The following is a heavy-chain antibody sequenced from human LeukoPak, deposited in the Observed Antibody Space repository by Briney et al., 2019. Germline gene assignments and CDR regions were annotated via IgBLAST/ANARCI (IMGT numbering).Heavy chain of an antibody. CDR2: IYHSGST. CDR3: VRHDDFSRAFHV. J-gene: IGHJ3*01. D-gene: IGHD4-11*01. V-gene: IGHV4-30-2*01. Sequence: SETLSLTCTVSGGSISSGGYYWSWIRQPPGKGLEWIGYIYHSGSTYYNPSLKSRVTISVDTSKNQFSLKLSSVTAADTAVYYCVRHDDFSRAFHVWGQGTMVTVSS. CDR1: GGSISSGGYY.